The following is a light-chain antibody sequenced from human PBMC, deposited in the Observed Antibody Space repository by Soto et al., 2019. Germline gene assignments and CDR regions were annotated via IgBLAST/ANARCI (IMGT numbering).Light chain of an antibody. CDR3: SSYTAGGTI. J-gene: IGLJ1*01. Sequence: QAVVTQPPSVSGAPGERVTISYTGSSSDIGAGYRVRWYQQVPGTAPKLLIYDNTNRPSGVSVRFSGSKSGTSASLAISGLQAEDEADYYCSSYTAGGTIFGTGTKLTVL. CDR2: DNT. V-gene: IGLV1-40*01. CDR1: SSDIGAGYR.